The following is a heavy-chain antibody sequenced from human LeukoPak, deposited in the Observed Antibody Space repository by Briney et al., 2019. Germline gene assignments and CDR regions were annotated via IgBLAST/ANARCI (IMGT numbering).Heavy chain of an antibody. Sequence: ASVKVSCKASGYTFTSYYMHWVRQAPGQGLEWMGIINPSGGSTSYAQKFQGRVTMTRDMSTSTVYMELSSLRSEDTAVYYCARDVDGTAYDSSGFSFGDWGQGTLVTVSS. V-gene: IGHV1-46*01. J-gene: IGHJ4*02. CDR3: ARDVDGTAYDSSGFSFGD. CDR1: GYTFTSYY. CDR2: INPSGGST. D-gene: IGHD3-22*01.